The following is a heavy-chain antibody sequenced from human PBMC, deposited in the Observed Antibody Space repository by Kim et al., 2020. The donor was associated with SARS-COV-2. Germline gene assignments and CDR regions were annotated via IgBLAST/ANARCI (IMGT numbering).Heavy chain of an antibody. CDR3: ARYYDFWSGYYTEEPPYYFDY. CDR2: IYYSGST. D-gene: IGHD3-3*01. J-gene: IGHJ4*02. V-gene: IGHV4-31*03. Sequence: SETLSLTCTVSGGSISSGGYYWSWIRQHPGKGLEWIGYIYYSGSTYYNPSLKSRVTISVDTSKNQFSLKLSSVTAADTAVYYCARYYDFWSGYYTEEPPYYFDYWGQGTLVTVSS. CDR1: GGSISSGGYY.